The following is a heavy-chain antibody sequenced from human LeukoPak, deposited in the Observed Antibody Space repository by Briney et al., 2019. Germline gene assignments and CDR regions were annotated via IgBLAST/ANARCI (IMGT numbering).Heavy chain of an antibody. D-gene: IGHD6-19*01. CDR3: AKEQWLVYNY. CDR2: ISYDGSNK. CDR1: GFTFSSYA. Sequence: GGSLRLSCAASGFTFSSYAMHWVRQAPGKGLEWVAVISYDGSNKYYADSVKGRFTISRDNSKNTLYLQMNSLRAEDTAVYYCAKEQWLVYNYWGQGTLVTVSS. J-gene: IGHJ4*02. V-gene: IGHV3-30*04.